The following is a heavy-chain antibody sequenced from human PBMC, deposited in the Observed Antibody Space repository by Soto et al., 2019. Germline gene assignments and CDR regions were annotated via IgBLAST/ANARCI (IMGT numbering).Heavy chain of an antibody. Sequence: ASVKVSCKASGDALTVYYMQWLRQAPGQGLEWIGWINHNSGRTNYAQKFQGCVTMTRDTSISRAYMELSRLRSDHTTVEYYARFGDAFDICGQGTMVTVSS. D-gene: IGHD3-10*01. CDR2: INHNSGRT. CDR1: GDALTVYY. J-gene: IGHJ3*02. V-gene: IGHV1-2*04. CDR3: ARFGDAFDI.